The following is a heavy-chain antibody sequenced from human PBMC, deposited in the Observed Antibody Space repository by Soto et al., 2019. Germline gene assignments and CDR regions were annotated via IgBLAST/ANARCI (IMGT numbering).Heavy chain of an antibody. D-gene: IGHD6-6*01. Sequence: QLHLVQSGAEEQKPGASMKVSCKASGYTFTGYYIHWVRQAPGQGLEWMGWMNPNSGDTNYAQKFQGWGTMTRDTSISAAYMELSRLRPDDTAVYYCARGHSGSRGWFDPWGKGTLVTVSS. CDR2: MNPNSGDT. V-gene: IGHV1-2*04. CDR1: GYTFTGYY. J-gene: IGHJ5*02. CDR3: ARGHSGSRGWFDP.